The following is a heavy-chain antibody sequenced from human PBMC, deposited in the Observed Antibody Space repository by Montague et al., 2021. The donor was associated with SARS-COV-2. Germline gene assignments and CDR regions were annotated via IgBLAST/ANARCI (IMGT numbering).Heavy chain of an antibody. D-gene: IGHD3-3*01. CDR3: ARHVGMERLTYGMDV. CDR2: VTGSGGAT. J-gene: IGHJ6*02. Sequence: SLRLSCAASGFTFSTYAMSWVRQAPGKGLEWVSSVTGSGGATYYADSVKGRFTISRDNSKNTVFLHMNSLRAEDTAVYYCARHVGMERLTYGMDVWGQGTTVTVSS. V-gene: IGHV3-23*01. CDR1: GFTFSTYA.